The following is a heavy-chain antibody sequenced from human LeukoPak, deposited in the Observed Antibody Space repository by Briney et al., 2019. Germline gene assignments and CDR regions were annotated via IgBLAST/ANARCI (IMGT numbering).Heavy chain of an antibody. CDR1: GGPTSSSSYD. CDR2: IYYTGST. J-gene: IGHJ5*02. Sequence: SETLSFTSTVSGGPTSSSSYDWGWIRQPPGKGLEWIGSIYYTGSTYYNPSLKRRVTISVDTSKNQFSLKLSSVTAADTAVYYCARSVVFPNWFDPWGQGTLVTVSS. CDR3: ARSVVFPNWFDP. V-gene: IGHV4-39*07. D-gene: IGHD4-23*01.